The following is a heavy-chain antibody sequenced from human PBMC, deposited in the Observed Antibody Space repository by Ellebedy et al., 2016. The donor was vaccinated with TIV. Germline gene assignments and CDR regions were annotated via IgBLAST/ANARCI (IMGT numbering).Heavy chain of an antibody. CDR1: GFTFSSYA. J-gene: IGHJ4*02. CDR3: TFIAATGRDAY. D-gene: IGHD6-13*01. CDR2: VNGSGSST. V-gene: IGHV3-23*01. Sequence: GESLKTSCAASGFTFSSYAMSWVRQAPGKGLEWVSTVNGSGSSTYYADSVKGRFTISRDNSKNTLYLQINSLRAEDTAVYYCTFIAATGRDAYWGQGTLVTVSS.